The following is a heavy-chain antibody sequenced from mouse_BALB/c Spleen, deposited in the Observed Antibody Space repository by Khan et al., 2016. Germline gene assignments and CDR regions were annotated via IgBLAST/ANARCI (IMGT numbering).Heavy chain of an antibody. J-gene: IGHJ3*01. CDR2: INPDSSTI. Sequence: EVKRLESGGGLVQPGGSLKLSCAASGFDFSRYWMSWVRKAPGKGLEWIGEINPDSSTINYTPSLKDKFIISRDNAKNTLYLQMSKVRTEATALYYCARARYYGYPAYWGQGTLVTVSA. V-gene: IGHV4-1*02. CDR3: ARARYYGYPAY. D-gene: IGHD1-1*01. CDR1: GFDFSRYW.